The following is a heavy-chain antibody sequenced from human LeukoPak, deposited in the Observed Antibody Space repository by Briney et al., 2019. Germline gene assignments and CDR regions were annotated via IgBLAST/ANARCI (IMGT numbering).Heavy chain of an antibody. CDR1: GFTFDDYT. Sequence: GGSLRLSCAASGFTFDDYTMHWVRQALGKGLEWVSLISWDGGSTYYADSVKGRFTISRDNSKNSLYLQMNSLRTEDTALYYCAKSIRKSGSYAFFDYWGQGTLVTVSS. D-gene: IGHD1-26*01. CDR2: ISWDGGST. J-gene: IGHJ4*02. CDR3: AKSIRKSGSYAFFDY. V-gene: IGHV3-43*01.